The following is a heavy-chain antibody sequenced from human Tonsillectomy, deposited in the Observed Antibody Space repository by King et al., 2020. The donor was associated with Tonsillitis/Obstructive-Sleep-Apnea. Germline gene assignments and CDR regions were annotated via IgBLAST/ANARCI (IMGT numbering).Heavy chain of an antibody. D-gene: IGHD6-6*01. CDR2: IKSKTDGGTT. CDR1: GFTFSNAW. V-gene: IGHV3-15*01. CDR3: TSDGRSAYMDV. J-gene: IGHJ6*03. Sequence: VKLVESGGGLVKPGGSLRLSCAASGFTFSNAWMSWVRQAPGKGLEWVGRIKSKTDGGTTDYAAPVKGRFTISRDDSKNTLSLQMNSLKTEDTAVYYCTSDGRSAYMDVWGKGTTVTVSS.